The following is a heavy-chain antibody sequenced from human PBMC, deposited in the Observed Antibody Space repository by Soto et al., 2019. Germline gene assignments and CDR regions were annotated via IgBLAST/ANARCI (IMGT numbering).Heavy chain of an antibody. Sequence: SVKVSCKASGGTFSSYAISWVRQAPGQGLEWMGGIIPIFGTANYAQKFQGRVTITADKSTSTAYMELSSLRSEDTAVYYCARDGHYDFWSGYLHYYYYGMDVWGQGTTVTVSS. CDR1: GGTFSSYA. CDR2: IIPIFGTA. J-gene: IGHJ6*02. CDR3: ARDGHYDFWSGYLHYYYYGMDV. D-gene: IGHD3-3*01. V-gene: IGHV1-69*06.